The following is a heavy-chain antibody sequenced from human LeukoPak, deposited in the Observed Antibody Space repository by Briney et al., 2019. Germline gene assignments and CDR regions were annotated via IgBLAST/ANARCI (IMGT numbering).Heavy chain of an antibody. V-gene: IGHV3-33*06. CDR3: AKDRGDYPPFDY. CDR1: GFMFTHHG. CDR2: IWSDGTNK. J-gene: IGHJ4*02. Sequence: GGSLRLSCAASGFMFTHHGMHWVRQAPGKGLEWVAVIWSDGTNKFYSDSVKGRFTISRDNSKNTLYLQMNSLRAEDTAVYYCAKDRGDYPPFDYWGQGTLVTVSS. D-gene: IGHD4-17*01.